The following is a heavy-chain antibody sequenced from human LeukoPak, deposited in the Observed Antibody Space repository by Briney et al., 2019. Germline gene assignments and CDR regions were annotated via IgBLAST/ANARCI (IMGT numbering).Heavy chain of an antibody. CDR3: AGSGDIVATKSFDY. Sequence: ASVKVSCKASGFTFTSYGISWVRQAPGQGLEWMGWISAYNGNTDYAQKLQGRVTMSIDTSTSTAYMELRSLRSDDTAVYYCAGSGDIVATKSFDYWGQGTLVTVSS. CDR1: GFTFTSYG. CDR2: ISAYNGNT. D-gene: IGHD5-12*01. J-gene: IGHJ4*02. V-gene: IGHV1-18*01.